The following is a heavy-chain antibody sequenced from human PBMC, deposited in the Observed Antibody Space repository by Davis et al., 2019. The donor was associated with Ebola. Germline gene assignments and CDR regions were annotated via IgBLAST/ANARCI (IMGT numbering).Heavy chain of an antibody. CDR1: GFTFTDYY. V-gene: IGHV3-11*01. Sequence: GGSLRLSCSPSGFTFTDYYMSWIRQAPGKGLEWVSYISVSSNTIYYADSVKGRFTISRDNAKNSLYLQMNSLRAEDTAVYYCARPGRGGGSWSWFDPWGQGTTVTVSS. CDR3: ARPGRGGGSWSWFDP. J-gene: IGHJ5*02. CDR2: ISVSSNTI. D-gene: IGHD1-26*01.